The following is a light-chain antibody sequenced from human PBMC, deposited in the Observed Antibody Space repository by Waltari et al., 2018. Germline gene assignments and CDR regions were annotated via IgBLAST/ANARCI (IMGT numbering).Light chain of an antibody. V-gene: IGLV2-14*03. CDR1: SSDVGAYDY. CDR3: SSYSSSSTLAVV. Sequence: QSALTQPASVSGSPGQSITISCTGTSSDVGAYDYVSWYQQHPGKAPKLIIYDVSDRPSGVCERFSGSKSVNTASLTISWLQAEDEGYYYCSSYSSSSTLAVVFGGGTKLTVL. CDR2: DVS. J-gene: IGLJ3*02.